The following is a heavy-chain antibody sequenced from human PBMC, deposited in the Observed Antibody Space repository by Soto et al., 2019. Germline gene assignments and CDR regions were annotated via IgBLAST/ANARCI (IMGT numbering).Heavy chain of an antibody. J-gene: IGHJ5*02. CDR1: GFTFSSYA. CDR3: AKMGQCSSTSCYIRNPKLDR. D-gene: IGHD2-2*01. CDR2: ISGSGGST. Sequence: EVQLFESGGGLVQPGGSLRLSCAASGFTFSSYAMSWVRQAPGKGLEWVSAISGSGGSTYYADSVKGRFTISRDNSKNTLYLQMNNPRAEDTDVYSWAKMGQCSSTSCYIRNPKLDRWGQGTLVTVSS. V-gene: IGHV3-23*01.